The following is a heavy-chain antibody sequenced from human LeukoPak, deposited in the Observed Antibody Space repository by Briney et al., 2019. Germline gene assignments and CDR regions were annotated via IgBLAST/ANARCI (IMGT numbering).Heavy chain of an antibody. V-gene: IGHV3-15*01. Sequence: PGGSLRLSCAASELTFTNAWVTWVRQAPGQGLEWVGRIKSKSDGGTTDYAAPVKGRFTISRDDSKNTLYLQMNSLKTEDTAVYYCTTGIVGAANYYYYGMDVWGQGTTVTVSS. D-gene: IGHD1-26*01. CDR3: TTGIVGAANYYYYGMDV. CDR1: ELTFTNAW. CDR2: IKSKSDGGTT. J-gene: IGHJ6*02.